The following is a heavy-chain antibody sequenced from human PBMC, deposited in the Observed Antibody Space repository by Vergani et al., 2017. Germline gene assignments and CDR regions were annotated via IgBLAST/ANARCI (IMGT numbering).Heavy chain of an antibody. Sequence: DVHLAESGGGFFQPGGSLRLSCAASGFTFSACPMTWVRQAPGKGLEWVSAISARYPSTYYADSVKGRLTISRDNSKTMLYLQMNSLRAEDTAVYYCARLSYDTTPYLQGGYDCWGQGTLVSVSS. CDR1: GFTFSACP. D-gene: IGHD3-22*01. V-gene: IGHV3-23*04. CDR3: ARLSYDTTPYLQGGYDC. CDR2: ISARYPST. J-gene: IGHJ4*02.